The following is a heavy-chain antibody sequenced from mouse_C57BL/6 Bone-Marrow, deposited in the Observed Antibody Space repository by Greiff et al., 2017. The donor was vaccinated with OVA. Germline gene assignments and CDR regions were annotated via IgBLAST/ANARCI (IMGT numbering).Heavy chain of an antibody. CDR2: IHPNSGST. J-gene: IGHJ2*01. CDR3: ARSVAEVDY. D-gene: IGHD1-1*01. CDR1: GYTFTSYW. Sequence: VQLQQPGAELVKPGASVKLSCKASGYTFTSYWMHWVKQRPGQGLEWIGMIHPNSGSTNYNEKFKSKATLPVDKSSSTAYMQLSSLESEDSAVYYCARSVAEVDYWGQGTTLTVSS. V-gene: IGHV1-64*01.